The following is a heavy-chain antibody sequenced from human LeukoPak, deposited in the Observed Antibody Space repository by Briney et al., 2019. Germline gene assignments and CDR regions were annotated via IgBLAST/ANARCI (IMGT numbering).Heavy chain of an antibody. V-gene: IGHV4-39*01. J-gene: IGHJ3*02. CDR1: GGSISSSNYY. D-gene: IGHD5-24*01. Sequence: SETLSLTCTVSGGSISSSNYYWGWIRQPPGKGLEWIGNFYYSGSTYYNPSLKSRVTISVDTSKNQFSLKLSSVTAADTAVYYCASWMAGYFDAFDIWGQGTVVTVSS. CDR3: ASWMAGYFDAFDI. CDR2: FYYSGST.